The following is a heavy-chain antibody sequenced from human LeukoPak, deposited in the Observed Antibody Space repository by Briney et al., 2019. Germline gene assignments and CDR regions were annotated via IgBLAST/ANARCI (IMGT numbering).Heavy chain of an antibody. V-gene: IGHV1-46*01. CDR1: GYTFTKSDY. J-gene: IGHJ4*02. CDR2: INPSDGTT. Sequence: APVKVSCKSSGYTFTKSDYIHWVRQAPGQGLEWMGIINPSDGTTFYAQKFQGRVTLTRDTSTNTVFMELSSLRSDDTAVFYCARGPTDMDFDYWGQGSLVTVSS. CDR3: ARGPTDMDFDY.